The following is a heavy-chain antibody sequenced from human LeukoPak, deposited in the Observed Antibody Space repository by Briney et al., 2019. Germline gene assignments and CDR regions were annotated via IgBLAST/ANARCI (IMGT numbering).Heavy chain of an antibody. CDR1: GGSISSYY. V-gene: IGHV4-59*01. CDR2: IYYSGST. J-gene: IGHJ4*02. Sequence: SETLSLTCTVSGGSISSYYWSWIRQPPGKGLEWIGYIYYSGSTNYNPSLKSRVTISVDTSKNQFSLKLSSVTAADTDVYYCARTSGELLIDYWGQGTLVTVSS. D-gene: IGHD1-26*01. CDR3: ARTSGELLIDY.